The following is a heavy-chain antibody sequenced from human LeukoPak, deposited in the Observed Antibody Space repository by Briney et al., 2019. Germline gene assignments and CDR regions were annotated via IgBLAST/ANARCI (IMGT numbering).Heavy chain of an antibody. Sequence: SVKVSCEASGGTFSSYAISWVRQAPGQGLEWMGGIIPIFGTANYAQKFQGRVTMTTDTSTSTAYMELRSLRSDDTAVYYCATLYSSSTNPGDYWGQGTLVTVSS. V-gene: IGHV1-69*05. CDR2: IIPIFGTA. J-gene: IGHJ4*02. D-gene: IGHD6-6*01. CDR3: ATLYSSSTNPGDY. CDR1: GGTFSSYA.